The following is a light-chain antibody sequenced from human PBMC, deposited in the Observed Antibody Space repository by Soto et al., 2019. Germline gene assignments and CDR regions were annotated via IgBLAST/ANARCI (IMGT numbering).Light chain of an antibody. J-gene: IGKJ1*01. CDR1: QSVSSY. CDR3: QQYGSSPWT. Sequence: EIVLTQSPATLSLSPGERATLSCRASQSVSSYLAWYQQKPSQAPRLLIYDASNRATGIPARFSGSGSGTDFTLTISRLEPEDFAVYYCQQYGSSPWTFGQGTKVDIK. CDR2: DAS. V-gene: IGKV3-20*01.